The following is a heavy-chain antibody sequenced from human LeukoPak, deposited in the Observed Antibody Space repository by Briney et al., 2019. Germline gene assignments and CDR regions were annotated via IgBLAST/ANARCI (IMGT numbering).Heavy chain of an antibody. D-gene: IGHD3-22*01. CDR3: ARASYDSGSYYLGAGVRADY. J-gene: IGHJ4*02. Sequence: GGSLRLSCAASGFTFSSYSMNWVRQAPGKGLEWVSYISSSSSAIYYAGSVRGRFTISRDNAKNSLYLQVNSLRAEDTAVYYCARASYDSGSYYLGAGVRADYWAQGTLVTVSS. V-gene: IGHV3-48*04. CDR2: ISSSSSAI. CDR1: GFTFSSYS.